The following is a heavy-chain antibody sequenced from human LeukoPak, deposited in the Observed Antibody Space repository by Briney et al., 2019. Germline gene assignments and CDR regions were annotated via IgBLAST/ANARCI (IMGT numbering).Heavy chain of an antibody. CDR3: ASNVADY. Sequence: PSQTLSLTCTVSGGSISSGSYYWSWIRQPAGKGLEWIGRMYTSGSTNYNPSLKSRVTISVDTSKNQFSLKLSSVTAADTAVYYCASNVADYWGQGTLVTVSS. V-gene: IGHV4-61*02. D-gene: IGHD2-15*01. CDR2: MYTSGST. J-gene: IGHJ4*02. CDR1: GGSISSGSYY.